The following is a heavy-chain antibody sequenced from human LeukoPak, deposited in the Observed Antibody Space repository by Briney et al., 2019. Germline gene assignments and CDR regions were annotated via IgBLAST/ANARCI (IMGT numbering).Heavy chain of an antibody. D-gene: IGHD4-17*01. CDR3: ARDPTTVITVPWYLDT. CDR1: GGSISTYY. Sequence: SETLSLTCTVSGGSISTYYWSWIRQPPGKGLEWIGYISYSGSTNYNPSLKSRVTITVDTSKNQFSLKLTSVTAADTAVYFCARDPTTVITVPWYLDTWGQGTLVTISS. V-gene: IGHV4-59*12. CDR2: ISYSGST. J-gene: IGHJ4*02.